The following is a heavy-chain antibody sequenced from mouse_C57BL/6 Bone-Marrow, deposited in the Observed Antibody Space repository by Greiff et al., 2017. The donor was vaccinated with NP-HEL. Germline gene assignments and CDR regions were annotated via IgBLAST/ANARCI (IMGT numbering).Heavy chain of an antibody. V-gene: IGHV1-54*01. J-gene: IGHJ3*01. CDR3: ARGYYYVSSRFAY. CDR2: INPGSGGT. Sequence: VQLQQSGAELVRPGTSVKVSCKASGYAFTNYLIEWVKQRPGQGLEWIGVINPGSGGTNYNEKFKGKATLTADTSSSTAYMQLSSLTSEDSAVYFCARGYYYVSSRFAYWGQGTLVTVSA. D-gene: IGHD1-1*01. CDR1: GYAFTNYL.